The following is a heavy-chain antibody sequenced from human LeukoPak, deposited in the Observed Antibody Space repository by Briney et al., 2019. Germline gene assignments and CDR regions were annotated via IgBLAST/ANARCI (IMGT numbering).Heavy chain of an antibody. CDR3: ARESYDILTGYYHDAFDI. D-gene: IGHD3-9*01. J-gene: IGHJ3*02. CDR1: GGSIGSYY. V-gene: IGHV4-59*01. Sequence: PSETLSLTCTVSGGSIGSYYWSWIRQPPGKGLEWIGYIYYSGSTNYNPSLKSRVTISVDTSKNQFSLKLSSVTAADTAVYYCARESYDILTGYYHDAFDIWGQGTMVTVSS. CDR2: IYYSGST.